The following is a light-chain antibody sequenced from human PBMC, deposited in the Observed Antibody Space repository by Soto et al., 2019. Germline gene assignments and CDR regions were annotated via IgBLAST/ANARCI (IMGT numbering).Light chain of an antibody. CDR1: QSVRSN. Sequence: EIVMTQSPVTLPVSPGERATLSCRASQSVRSNLAWYQQKPGQAPSLLIYGAFTRATGIPTRFSGTGSGTDFTLTISRLEPEDFAVYYCHQYDSWTFGQGTKVDIK. CDR2: GAF. V-gene: IGKV3-15*01. J-gene: IGKJ1*01. CDR3: HQYDSWT.